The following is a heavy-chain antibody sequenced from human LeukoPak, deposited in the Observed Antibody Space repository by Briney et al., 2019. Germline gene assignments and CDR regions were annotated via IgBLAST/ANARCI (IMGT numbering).Heavy chain of an antibody. D-gene: IGHD4/OR15-4a*01. V-gene: IGHV3-21*01. Sequence: GGSLRVSCAASGFTFSSYSMNWVRQAPGNGLEWVSSISSSSSYIYYADSVKGRFTISRDNAKNSLYLQMNSLRAEDTAVYYCARAVLDAFDIWGQGTMVTVSS. J-gene: IGHJ3*02. CDR3: ARAVLDAFDI. CDR2: ISSSSSYI. CDR1: GFTFSSYS.